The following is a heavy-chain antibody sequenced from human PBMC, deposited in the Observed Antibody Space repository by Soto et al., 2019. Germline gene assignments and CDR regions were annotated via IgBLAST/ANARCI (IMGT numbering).Heavy chain of an antibody. J-gene: IGHJ4*02. Sequence: SETLSLTCTVSGGSINRCYWSWIRNPQGKGVEWMGYIYYSGTTTNYNPSLKSRVTLSVDTSKNQFSLKLSSVTAADTAVYYCARLGGSYAVPHFDYWGQGTLVTVSS. CDR2: IYYSGTT. CDR3: ARLGGSYAVPHFDY. V-gene: IGHV4-59*08. CDR1: GGSINRCY. D-gene: IGHD1-26*01.